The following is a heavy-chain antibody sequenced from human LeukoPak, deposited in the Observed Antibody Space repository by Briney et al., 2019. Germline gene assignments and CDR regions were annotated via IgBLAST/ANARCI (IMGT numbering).Heavy chain of an antibody. V-gene: IGHV1-18*01. J-gene: IGHJ4*02. D-gene: IGHD3-10*01. CDR3: ARSHSDGSGILYFDY. CDR2: ISAYNGNT. Sequence: ASVKVSCKASGYTFTSYGISWVRQAPGQGLEWMGWISAYNGNTNYAQKLQGRVTMTTDTSTSTAYMELRSLRSDDTAVYYCARSHSDGSGILYFDYWGQGTLVTVSS. CDR1: GYTFTSYG.